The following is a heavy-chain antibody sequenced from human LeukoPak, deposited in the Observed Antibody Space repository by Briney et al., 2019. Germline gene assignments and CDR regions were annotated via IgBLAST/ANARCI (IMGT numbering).Heavy chain of an antibody. D-gene: IGHD3-10*01. CDR1: GYTFTSYY. J-gene: IGHJ4*02. V-gene: IGHV1-2*02. CDR2: INPNSGGT. Sequence: ASVKVSCKASGYTFTSYYIHWVRQAAGQGLKWMGWINPNSGGTNFAQKFQGRVTMTRDTSISTVYMELSSLTSEDTAVYYCARVGFGDLIDYWGQGTLVTVSS. CDR3: ARVGFGDLIDY.